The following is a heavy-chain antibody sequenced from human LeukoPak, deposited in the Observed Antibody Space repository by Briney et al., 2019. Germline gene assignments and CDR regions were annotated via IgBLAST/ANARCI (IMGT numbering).Heavy chain of an antibody. J-gene: IGHJ6*02. Sequence: GTSVKVSCKASGFTFTSSAMQWVRQARGQRLEWVGWIVVGSGNTNYAQKFQERVTITRDMSTSTAYMELSSLRSEDTAVYYCAAHSVRGMAPYYYYGMDVWGQGTTVTVSS. CDR1: GFTFTSSA. CDR2: IVVGSGNT. V-gene: IGHV1-58*02. D-gene: IGHD3-10*01. CDR3: AAHSVRGMAPYYYYGMDV.